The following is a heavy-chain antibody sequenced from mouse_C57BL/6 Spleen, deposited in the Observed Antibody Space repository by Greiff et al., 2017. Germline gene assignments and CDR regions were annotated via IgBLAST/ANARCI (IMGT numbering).Heavy chain of an antibody. CDR3: ARGGIFMTTVAYWYFDV. D-gene: IGHD1-1*01. V-gene: IGHV1-53*01. CDR2: INPSNGGT. Sequence: QVQLQQPGTELVKPGASVKLSCKASGYTFTSYWMHWVKQRPGQGLEWIGNINPSNGGTNYNEKFKSKATLTVDKSSSTAYMQLSSLTSEDSAVYYCARGGIFMTTVAYWYFDVWGTGTTVTGSS. J-gene: IGHJ1*03. CDR1: GYTFTSYW.